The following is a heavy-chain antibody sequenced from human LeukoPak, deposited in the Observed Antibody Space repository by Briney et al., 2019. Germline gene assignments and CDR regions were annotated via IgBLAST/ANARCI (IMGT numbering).Heavy chain of an antibody. J-gene: IGHJ4*02. V-gene: IGHV1-2*02. CDR2: INPNSGGT. D-gene: IGHD6-13*01. Sequence: GASVKVSCKASRYTFTGYYMHWGRQAPGQGLEWMGWINPNSGGTNYAQKFQGRVTMTRDTSISTAYMELSRLRSDDTTVYYCARDPLGGIAAEPDYWGQGTQVTVSS. CDR3: ARDPLGGIAAEPDY. CDR1: RYTFTGYY.